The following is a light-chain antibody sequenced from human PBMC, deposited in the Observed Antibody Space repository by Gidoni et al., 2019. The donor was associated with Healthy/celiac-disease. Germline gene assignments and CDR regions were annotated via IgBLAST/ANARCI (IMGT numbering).Light chain of an antibody. CDR1: QDISNY. V-gene: IGKV1-33*01. CDR2: DAS. J-gene: IGKJ2*01. Sequence: DIQMTQSPSSLSASVGDRVTITCHASQDISNYLNWYQQKPGKAPKLLIYDASKLETGVPSRFSGSGSGTDFTFTISSLQPEDIATYYCQQYDNLPAFGQGTKLEIK. CDR3: QQYDNLPA.